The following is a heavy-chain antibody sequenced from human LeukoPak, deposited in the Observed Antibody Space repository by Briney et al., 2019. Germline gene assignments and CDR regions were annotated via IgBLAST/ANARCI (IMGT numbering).Heavy chain of an antibody. V-gene: IGHV1-2*02. CDR1: GYSFTGYY. J-gene: IGHJ2*01. D-gene: IGHD7-27*01. CDR2: ISPNSGGT. CDR3: AIQPWGSGNNWYFDL. Sequence: GASVKVSCKASGYSFTGYYIHWVRQAPGQGLERMGWISPNSGGTDYAQKFKGRVTMTRDTSISTTHVELSSLTSDDTAVYYCAIQPWGSGNNWYFDLWGRGTLVTVSS.